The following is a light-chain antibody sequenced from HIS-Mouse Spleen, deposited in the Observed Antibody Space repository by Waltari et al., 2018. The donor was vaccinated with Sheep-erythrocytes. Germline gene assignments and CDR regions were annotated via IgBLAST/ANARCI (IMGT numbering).Light chain of an antibody. CDR1: QSISSY. V-gene: IGKV1-39*01. CDR2: AES. CDR3: LQSDSTPQFT. Sequence: DIQMTQSPSSLSASVGDRVTITCQASQSISSYLNWYQQKPGKAPKLLIYAESSLQCGVPSRLSGSGSGTDFTLTISSRQPEDFATYYCLQSDSTPQFTFVPGTKVDIK. J-gene: IGKJ3*01.